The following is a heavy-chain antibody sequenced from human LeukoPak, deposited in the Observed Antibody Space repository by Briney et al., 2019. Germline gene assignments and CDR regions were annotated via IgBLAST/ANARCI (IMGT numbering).Heavy chain of an antibody. V-gene: IGHV4-59*01. Sequence: SETLSLTCTVSGVPISSYYWSCIRQSPGKGLEWIGYSNHSGSTKYNPSLKSRGTISVDMSRNQFSLKLSSVRAADPAVYYWARALHYYEIRAWDYWGQGTLVTVSS. J-gene: IGHJ4*02. CDR2: SNHSGST. CDR1: GVPISSYY. CDR3: ARALHYYEIRAWDY. D-gene: IGHD3-22*01.